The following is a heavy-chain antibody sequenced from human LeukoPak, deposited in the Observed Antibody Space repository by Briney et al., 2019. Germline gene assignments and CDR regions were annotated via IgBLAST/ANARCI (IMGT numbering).Heavy chain of an antibody. D-gene: IGHD1-26*01. CDR3: ARGKIVGATNFDY. Sequence: PGGPLRLSCAASGFTVSSYWMSWIRQAPGNGPEWVANIKQDGSEKYYVDSVKGRFTISRDNAKNSLYLQMNSLRAEDTAVYYCARGKIVGATNFDYWGQGTLVTVSS. CDR1: GFTVSSYW. J-gene: IGHJ4*02. V-gene: IGHV3-7*01. CDR2: IKQDGSEK.